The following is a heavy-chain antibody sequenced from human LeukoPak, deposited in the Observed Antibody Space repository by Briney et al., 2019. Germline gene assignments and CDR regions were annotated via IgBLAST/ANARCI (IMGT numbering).Heavy chain of an antibody. Sequence: PSETLPLTCTVSGGSISSYYWSWIRQPPGKGLEWIGYIYYSGSTNYNPSLKSRVTISVDTSENQFSLKLSSVTAADTAVYYCARYVWGSYPTFEDYWGQGTLVTVSS. D-gene: IGHD3-16*02. CDR1: GGSISSYY. CDR3: ARYVWGSYPTFEDY. V-gene: IGHV4-59*01. CDR2: IYYSGST. J-gene: IGHJ4*02.